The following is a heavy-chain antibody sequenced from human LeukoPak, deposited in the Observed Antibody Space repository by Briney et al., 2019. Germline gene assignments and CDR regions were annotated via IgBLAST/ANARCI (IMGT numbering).Heavy chain of an antibody. Sequence: SQTLSLTCTVSGGSISSGGYYWSWIRQHPGKGLEWIGYIYYSGSTYYNPSIKSRVTISVDTSKNQFSLKLSSVTAADTAVYYCAGRPAFGVVTPGPVYWGQGTLVTVSS. CDR1: GGSISSGGYY. CDR2: IYYSGST. J-gene: IGHJ4*02. D-gene: IGHD3-3*01. V-gene: IGHV4-31*03. CDR3: AGRPAFGVVTPGPVY.